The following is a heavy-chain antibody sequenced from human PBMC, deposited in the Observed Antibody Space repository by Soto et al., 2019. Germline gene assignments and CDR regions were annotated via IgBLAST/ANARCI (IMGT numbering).Heavy chain of an antibody. V-gene: IGHV1-18*01. CDR3: ARDLFYCSSTSCKTSYYYYYYMDV. Sequence: GASVKVSCKASGYTFSSYGISWVRQAPGQGLEWMGGISAYNGNTNYAQKLQGRVTMTTDTSTSTAYMELRSLRSDDTAVYYCARDLFYCSSTSCKTSYYYYYYMDVWGKGTTVTVSS. CDR1: GYTFSSYG. CDR2: ISAYNGNT. J-gene: IGHJ6*03. D-gene: IGHD2-2*01.